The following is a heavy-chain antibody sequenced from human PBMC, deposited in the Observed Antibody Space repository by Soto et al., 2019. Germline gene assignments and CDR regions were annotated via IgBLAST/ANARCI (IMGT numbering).Heavy chain of an antibody. Sequence: QLQLQASGSGLVKPSQTLSLTCAVSGVSISSGGYSWSWIRQPPGKGLEWIGYIYHDGGTYYNPSLKIRVTISVDTSEIQFSLKLGSVTAADTAVYYCARSPRAARPYNGFDPWCQGTLVTVSS. CDR1: GVSISSGGYS. D-gene: IGHD6-6*01. CDR2: IYHDGGT. CDR3: ARSPRAARPYNGFDP. J-gene: IGHJ5*02. V-gene: IGHV4-30-2*01.